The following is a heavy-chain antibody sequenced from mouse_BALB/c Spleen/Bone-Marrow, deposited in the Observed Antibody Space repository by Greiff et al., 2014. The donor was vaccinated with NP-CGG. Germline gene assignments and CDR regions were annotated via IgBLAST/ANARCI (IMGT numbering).Heavy chain of an antibody. CDR3: TRRSLLSDYYSMDY. J-gene: IGHJ4*01. CDR2: INPSNGGT. Sequence: VQLQQSXAELVKPGASVKLSCKASGYTFTSYYLYWVKQRPGQGLEWIGEINPSNGGTNFNERFKSKASLTVDKSSSTAYMQLNSLTSEDSAVYYCTRRSLLSDYYSMDYWGQGTSVTVSS. V-gene: IGHV1S81*02. D-gene: IGHD2-10*01. CDR1: GYTFTSYY.